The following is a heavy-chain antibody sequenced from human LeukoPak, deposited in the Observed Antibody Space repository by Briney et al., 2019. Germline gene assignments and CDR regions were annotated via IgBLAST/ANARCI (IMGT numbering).Heavy chain of an antibody. V-gene: IGHV3-30*02. D-gene: IGHD3-10*01. CDR3: ARDWADNYYGSGGFAY. J-gene: IGHJ4*02. Sequence: GGSLRLSCAASGFTFSSYGMHWVRQAPGKGLEWVAFIRYDGSNKYYADSVKGRFTISRDNSKNTLYLQMNSLRAEDTAVYYCARDWADNYYGSGGFAYWGQGTLVTVSS. CDR2: IRYDGSNK. CDR1: GFTFSSYG.